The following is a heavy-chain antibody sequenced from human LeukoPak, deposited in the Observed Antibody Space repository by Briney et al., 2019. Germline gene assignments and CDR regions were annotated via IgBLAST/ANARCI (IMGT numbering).Heavy chain of an antibody. Sequence: ASVKVTCKASGYTFTGYYMHWVRQAPGQGLEWMGWINPNRGGTNYAQKFQGRVTMTRDTTISTAYMEQSRLKSDDTAVYYCERESRYGSRSYFYYWGQGALVTVSS. D-gene: IGHD3-10*01. V-gene: IGHV1-2*02. CDR3: ERESRYGSRSYFYY. CDR1: GYTFTGYY. J-gene: IGHJ4*02. CDR2: INPNRGGT.